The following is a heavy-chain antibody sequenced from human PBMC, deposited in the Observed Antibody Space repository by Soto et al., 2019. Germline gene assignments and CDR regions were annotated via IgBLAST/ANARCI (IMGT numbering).Heavy chain of an antibody. J-gene: IGHJ4*02. V-gene: IGHV3-30*18. D-gene: IGHD2-15*01. CDR1: GFSFSNYD. CDR3: AKAAATYYCSGGYCYNYYFDY. CDR2: ISYDGSNK. Sequence: XVSLRLSCAASGFSFSNYDMHWVRQAPGKGLEWVAVISYDGSNKYYADSVRGRFTISRDNSKNTLYLQMNSLRADDTAVYYCAKAAATYYCSGGYCYNYYFDYWGQGTLVTVSS.